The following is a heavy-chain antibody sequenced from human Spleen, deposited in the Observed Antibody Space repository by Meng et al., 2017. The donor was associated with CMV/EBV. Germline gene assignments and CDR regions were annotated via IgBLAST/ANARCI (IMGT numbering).Heavy chain of an antibody. Sequence: GGSLRLSCAASGFTFSSYSMNWVRQAPGKGLEWVSSISSSSSYIYYADSVKGRFTISRDNAKNSLYLQMNSLRAEDTAVYYCARCQNYYGSGSYPDYWGQGTLVTVSS. J-gene: IGHJ4*02. CDR2: ISSSSSYI. V-gene: IGHV3-21*01. D-gene: IGHD3-10*01. CDR1: GFTFSSYS. CDR3: ARCQNYYGSGSYPDY.